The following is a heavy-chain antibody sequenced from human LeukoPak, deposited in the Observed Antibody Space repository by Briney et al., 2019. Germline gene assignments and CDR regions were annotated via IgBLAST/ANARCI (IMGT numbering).Heavy chain of an antibody. J-gene: IGHJ6*02. V-gene: IGHV4-59*01. CDR3: ARAKPDYYDILTGRRHYYYDMDV. Sequence: SETLSLTCSVSGDSLSKYFWSWIRQSPGKGLEWIGYIHHSGSTSYNPSLKNRVTMSVNTSKNQFSLKLNSVTAAATAVYYCARAKPDYYDILTGRRHYYYDMDVWGQGTTVTVSS. CDR1: GDSLSKYF. CDR2: IHHSGST. D-gene: IGHD3-9*01.